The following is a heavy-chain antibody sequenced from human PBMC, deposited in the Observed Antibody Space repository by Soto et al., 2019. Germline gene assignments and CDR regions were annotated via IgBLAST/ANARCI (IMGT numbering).Heavy chain of an antibody. CDR2: INHSGGT. V-gene: IGHV4-34*01. J-gene: IGHJ4*02. Sequence: SETLSLTCAVYGGSFSGYYWSWIRQPPGKGLEWIGEINHSGGTNYNPSLKSRVTISVDTSKNQFSLKLSSVTAADTAVYYCARGGLVPAAKNDYWGQGTLVTVSP. D-gene: IGHD2-2*01. CDR3: ARGGLVPAAKNDY. CDR1: GGSFSGYY.